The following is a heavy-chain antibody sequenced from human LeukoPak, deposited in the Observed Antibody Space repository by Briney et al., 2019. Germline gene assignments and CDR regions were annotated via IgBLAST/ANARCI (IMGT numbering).Heavy chain of an antibody. J-gene: IGHJ3*02. CDR3: ARGRGRVAGTVKINDAFDI. CDR1: GYTITGYY. Sequence: AASVKVSCKASGYTITGYYMHWVRQAPGQGLEWMGWINPNSGGTNYAQKFQGRVTMTRDTSISTAYMELSRLRSDDTAVYSCARGRGRVAGTVKINDAFDIWGQGTMVTVSS. V-gene: IGHV1-2*02. CDR2: INPNSGGT. D-gene: IGHD6-19*01.